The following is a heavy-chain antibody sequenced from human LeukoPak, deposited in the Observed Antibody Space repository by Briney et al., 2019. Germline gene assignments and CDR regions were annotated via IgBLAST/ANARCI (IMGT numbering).Heavy chain of an antibody. Sequence: PGGSLRLSCAASGFTFSKNAMSWVRQAPGKGLEWVSAISGSGGNTYYANSVKGRFTISRDNSKNMLYLQMNSLRAEDTAVYYCADVPWYNSNSGFDYWGQGTLVTVSS. CDR1: GFTFSKNA. CDR2: ISGSGGNT. D-gene: IGHD1-7*01. V-gene: IGHV3-23*01. J-gene: IGHJ4*02. CDR3: ADVPWYNSNSGFDY.